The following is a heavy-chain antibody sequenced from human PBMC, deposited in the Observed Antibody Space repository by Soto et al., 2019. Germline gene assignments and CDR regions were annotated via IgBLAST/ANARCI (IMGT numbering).Heavy chain of an antibody. CDR1: GLTFGDYA. J-gene: IGHJ4*02. V-gene: IGHV3-49*03. Sequence: GGSLRLSCITSGLTFGDYAMIWFRQAPGKGLEWVSFITSKRYGGKTEYAASVKGRFTISRDDSKSVAYLQMNSLRTDDTAVYYCSRLPPNNWGAPLDYWGQGTLVTVSS. CDR3: SRLPPNNWGAPLDY. D-gene: IGHD1-26*01. CDR2: ITSKRYGGKT.